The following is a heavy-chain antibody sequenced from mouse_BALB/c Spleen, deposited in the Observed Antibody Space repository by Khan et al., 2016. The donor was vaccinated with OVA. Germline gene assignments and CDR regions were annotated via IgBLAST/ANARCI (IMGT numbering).Heavy chain of an antibody. CDR2: MIYTGYT. CDR3: ARSTYAYAGAY. D-gene: IGHD1-1*02. J-gene: IGHJ3*01. CDR1: GDSITSGY. Sequence: EVQLQESGPSLVKPSQTLSLTCSVTGDSITSGYWSWIRKFPGNKLEYMGYMIYTGYTEYNPSLKRRLAITRHTSKNQYYLQLNSVTTEDTATYYCARSTYAYAGAYWGQGTLVTVSA. V-gene: IGHV3-8*02.